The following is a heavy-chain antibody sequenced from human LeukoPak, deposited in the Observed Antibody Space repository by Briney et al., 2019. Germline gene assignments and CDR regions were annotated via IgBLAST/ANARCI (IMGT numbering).Heavy chain of an antibody. Sequence: GGSLRLSCAASGFTFSSYAMSWVRQAPGKGLEWVAVIWYDGSNKYYADSVKGRFTISRDNSKNTLYLQMNSLRAEDTAVYYCARRGYSSGLFDYWGQGTLVTVSS. CDR2: IWYDGSNK. D-gene: IGHD6-19*01. CDR3: ARRGYSSGLFDY. V-gene: IGHV3-33*08. J-gene: IGHJ4*02. CDR1: GFTFSSYA.